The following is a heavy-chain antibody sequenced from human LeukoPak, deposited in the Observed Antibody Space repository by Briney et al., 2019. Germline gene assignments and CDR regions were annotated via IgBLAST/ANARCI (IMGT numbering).Heavy chain of an antibody. CDR1: GGTFSSYA. J-gene: IGHJ4*02. D-gene: IGHD3-22*01. V-gene: IGHV1-69*05. Sequence: SVKVSCKASGGTFSSYAISWVRQAPGQGLEWMGGIIPILGTANYAQKFQGRVTITTDESTSTAYTELSSLRSEDTAVYYCTIYYDSSGDGYWGQGTLVTVSS. CDR3: TIYYDSSGDGY. CDR2: IIPILGTA.